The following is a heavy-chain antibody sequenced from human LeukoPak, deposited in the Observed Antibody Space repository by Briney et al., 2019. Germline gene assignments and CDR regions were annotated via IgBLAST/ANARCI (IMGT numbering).Heavy chain of an antibody. V-gene: IGHV1-3*01. CDR3: ASKLYYYDSSGYYYGYYYYGMDV. CDR2: INAGNGNT. J-gene: IGHJ6*02. CDR1: GYTFTSYA. D-gene: IGHD3-22*01. Sequence: ASVKVSCKASGYTFTSYAMHWVRQAPGQRLEWMGWINAGNGNTKYSQKFQGRVTITRDTSASTAYMELSSLRSEDTAVYYCASKLYYYDSSGYYYGYYYYGMDVWGQGTTVTVSS.